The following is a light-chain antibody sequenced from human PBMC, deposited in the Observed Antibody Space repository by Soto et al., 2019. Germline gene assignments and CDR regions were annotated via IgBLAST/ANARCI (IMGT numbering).Light chain of an antibody. V-gene: IGLV2-14*01. J-gene: IGLJ2*01. Sequence: QSVLTQPASVSGSPGQSITISCTGTSSDIGAYNYVSWYQHHPGKAPKFMMYEVSYRPSGVSDRLSGSKSGNTASLTISGLQAEDEADYYCSSYTSTSTILFGGGTQLTVL. CDR1: SSDIGAYNY. CDR3: SSYTSTSTIL. CDR2: EVS.